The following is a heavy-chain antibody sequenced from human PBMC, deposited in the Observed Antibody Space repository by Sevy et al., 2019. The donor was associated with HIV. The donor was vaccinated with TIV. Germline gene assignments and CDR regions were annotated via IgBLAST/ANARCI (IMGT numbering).Heavy chain of an antibody. CDR2: MHYGGNT. V-gene: IGHV4-39*02. J-gene: IGHJ5*01. CDR1: GGSLVSPTFY. CDR3: VRDHHLRGRHWFDS. D-gene: IGHD3-16*01. Sequence: SETLSLTCTASGGSLVSPTFYWGWVRQPPGERLEWIAAMHYGGNTYYNPSLKDRLAMSIDTSKNQFSLNLTSVTAADAAVYHCVRDHHLRGRHWFDSWGLGALVTVSS.